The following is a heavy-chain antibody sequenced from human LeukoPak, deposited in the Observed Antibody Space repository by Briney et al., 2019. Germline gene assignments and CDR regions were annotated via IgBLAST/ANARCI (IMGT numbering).Heavy chain of an antibody. Sequence: GGPLRLSCAASGFAFSDYSMNWVRQAPGKGLEWVSYISSSDNTIHYADSVKGRFTISRDNAKNSLYLEMNSLRDEDTAVYYCARVHRGYSYGRLDYWGQGTVVTVSS. J-gene: IGHJ4*02. CDR3: ARVHRGYSYGRLDY. D-gene: IGHD5-18*01. CDR1: GFAFSDYS. CDR2: ISSSDNTI. V-gene: IGHV3-48*02.